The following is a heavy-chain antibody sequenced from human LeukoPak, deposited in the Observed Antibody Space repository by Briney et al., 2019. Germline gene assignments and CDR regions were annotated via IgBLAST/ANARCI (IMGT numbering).Heavy chain of an antibody. Sequence: GGSLRLSCAASRFTFSTYAMHWVRQAPGKGLEWVAVLSYDGGNKNYADSVKGRFTISRDNSKNTLYLQMNSLRAEDTAVYYCAKPLGYCSGGSCYHYFQHWGQGTLVTVSS. CDR1: RFTFSTYA. V-gene: IGHV3-30-3*02. CDR3: AKPLGYCSGGSCYHYFQH. CDR2: LSYDGGNK. J-gene: IGHJ1*01. D-gene: IGHD2-15*01.